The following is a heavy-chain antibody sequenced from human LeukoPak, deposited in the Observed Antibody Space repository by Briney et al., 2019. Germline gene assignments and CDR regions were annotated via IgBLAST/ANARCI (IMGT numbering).Heavy chain of an antibody. CDR1: GFTLSNYW. J-gene: IGHJ4*02. CDR2: INEYGTTI. CDR3: VRDLILVWTPGDDFDH. D-gene: IGHD3-16*01. Sequence: GGSLRLSCAASGFTLSNYWMHWVRQAPGKGLEWVSRINEYGTTITYADSVKGRFTISRENARNTLFLQMNSLTPEDTAVYYCVRDLILVWTPGDDFDHWGQGTLVTVSS. V-gene: IGHV3-74*01.